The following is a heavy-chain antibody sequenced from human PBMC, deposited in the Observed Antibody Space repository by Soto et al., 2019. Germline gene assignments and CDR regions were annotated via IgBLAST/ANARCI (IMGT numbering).Heavy chain of an antibody. Sequence: QVQLVESGGGVVQPGRSLRLSCAASGFTFSSYGMHWVRQAPGKGLEWVALVWYDGGNKYYADSVKGRFTISRDNSKNXLXLQMNSLRDEDTAVYYCVRAAGYSGNDYVYYYGMDVWGQGTTVTVSS. CDR1: GFTFSSYG. J-gene: IGHJ6*02. CDR3: VRAAGYSGNDYVYYYGMDV. CDR2: VWYDGGNK. D-gene: IGHD5-12*01. V-gene: IGHV3-33*01.